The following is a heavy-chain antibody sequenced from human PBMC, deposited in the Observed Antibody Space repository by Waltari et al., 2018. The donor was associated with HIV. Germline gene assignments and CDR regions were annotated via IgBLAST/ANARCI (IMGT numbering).Heavy chain of an antibody. CDR1: GFAFSDYA. CDR2: IWYDGSDK. D-gene: IGHD2-15*01. CDR3: VRVGGPFNAYFGMDA. J-gene: IGHJ6*02. Sequence: QVRLVESGGGVIQPGKSLRLDCKASGFAFSDYAMHWVRQAPGKGLEWVALIWYDGSDKFHSDSVQGRFTISRDNYRSTVSLEMNSLRVEDTAIYYCVRVGGPFNAYFGMDAWGQGTTVTVSS. V-gene: IGHV3-33*01.